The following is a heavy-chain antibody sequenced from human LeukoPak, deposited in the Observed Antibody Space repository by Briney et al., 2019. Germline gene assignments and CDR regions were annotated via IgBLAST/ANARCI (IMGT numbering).Heavy chain of an antibody. CDR3: ARDPWELWKYYFDY. J-gene: IGHJ4*02. CDR1: GFTFINYY. Sequence: ASVKVSCKASGFTFINYYMHWVRQAPGQGLEWMGIINPSGGSTSYAQKFQGRVTMTRDTSTSTVYMELSSLRSEDTAVYYCARDPWELWKYYFDYWGQGTLVTVSS. D-gene: IGHD1-26*01. V-gene: IGHV1-46*01. CDR2: INPSGGST.